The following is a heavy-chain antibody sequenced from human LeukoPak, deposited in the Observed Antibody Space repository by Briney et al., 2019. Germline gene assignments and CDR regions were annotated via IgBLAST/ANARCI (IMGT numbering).Heavy chain of an antibody. V-gene: IGHV3-21*01. D-gene: IGHD5-12*01. CDR2: ISSSSSYI. J-gene: IGHJ6*03. CDR3: AREHSGYDFPGRDYYYMDV. CDR1: GFTFSSYS. Sequence: GGSLRLSCAASGFTFSSYSMNWVRQAPGKGLEWVSSISSSSSYIYYADSVKGRFTISRDNARNSLYLQMNSLRAEDTAVYYCAREHSGYDFPGRDYYYMDVWGKGTTVTVSS.